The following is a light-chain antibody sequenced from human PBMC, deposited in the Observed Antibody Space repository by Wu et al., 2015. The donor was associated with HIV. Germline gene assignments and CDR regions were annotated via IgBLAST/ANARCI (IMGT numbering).Light chain of an antibody. Sequence: IQMTQSPSSLSASVGDRVTMSCRASQSISIYLNWYQQKPGKAPKLLIYGASSLQSGVPSRFSGSGSGTDFTLTISSMQSEDFAVYYCQQYSKWPPMYTFGQGTKLEIK. J-gene: IGKJ2*01. CDR2: GAS. CDR3: QQYSKWPPMYT. CDR1: QSISIY. V-gene: IGKV1-39*01.